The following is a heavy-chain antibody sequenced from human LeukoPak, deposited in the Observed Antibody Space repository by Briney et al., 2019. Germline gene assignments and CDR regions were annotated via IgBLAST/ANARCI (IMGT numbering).Heavy chain of an antibody. J-gene: IGHJ3*02. V-gene: IGHV3-21*01. D-gene: IGHD6-13*01. Sequence: GGSLRLSCAASGFTFSSYSMNWVRQAPGKGLEWVSSISSSSSYVYYADSVKGRFTISRDNAKNSLYLQMNSLRAEDTAVYYCARVRAAAGQRAFDIWGQGTMVTVSS. CDR2: ISSSSSYV. CDR1: GFTFSSYS. CDR3: ARVRAAAGQRAFDI.